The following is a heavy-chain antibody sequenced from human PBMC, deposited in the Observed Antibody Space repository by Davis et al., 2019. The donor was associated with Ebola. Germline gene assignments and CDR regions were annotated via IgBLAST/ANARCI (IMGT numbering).Heavy chain of an antibody. CDR3: AQAYSSSWYGAFDY. V-gene: IGHV3-53*05. Sequence: GESLKISCAASGFTVSSNYMSWVRQAPGKGLEWVSVIYNGGSTYYADSVKGRFTISRDNAKNSLYLQMNSLRAEDTALYYCAQAYSSSWYGAFDYWGQGTLVTVSS. D-gene: IGHD6-13*01. J-gene: IGHJ4*02. CDR2: IYNGGST. CDR1: GFTVSSNY.